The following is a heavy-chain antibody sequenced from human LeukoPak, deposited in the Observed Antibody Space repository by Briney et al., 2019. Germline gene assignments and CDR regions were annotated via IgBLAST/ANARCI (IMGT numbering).Heavy chain of an antibody. Sequence: ASVKVSCKASGGTFSSYAISWVRQAPGQGLEWMGRIIPILGIANYAQKSQGRVTITADKSTSTAYMELSSLRSEDTAVYYCARDGSGSSAYYYYGMDVWGQGTTVTVSS. J-gene: IGHJ6*02. CDR3: ARDGSGSSAYYYYGMDV. D-gene: IGHD1-26*01. CDR1: GGTFSSYA. V-gene: IGHV1-69*04. CDR2: IIPILGIA.